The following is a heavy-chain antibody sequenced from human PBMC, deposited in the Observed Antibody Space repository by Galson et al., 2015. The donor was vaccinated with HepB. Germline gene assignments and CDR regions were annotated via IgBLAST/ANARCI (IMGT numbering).Heavy chain of an antibody. CDR1: GYIFTSYG. CDR3: ARGLVPLYASGGYFDDRRGPYYFDY. D-gene: IGHD3-10*01. Sequence: SVKVSCKASGYIFTSYGISWVRQAPGQGPEWMGWINTYNRNTNYAQKLQGRVTMTTDTSTGTAYMELRSLRSDDTAVYYCARGLVPLYASGGYFDDRRGPYYFDYWGQGTLVTVSS. J-gene: IGHJ4*02. V-gene: IGHV1-18*01. CDR2: INTYNRNT.